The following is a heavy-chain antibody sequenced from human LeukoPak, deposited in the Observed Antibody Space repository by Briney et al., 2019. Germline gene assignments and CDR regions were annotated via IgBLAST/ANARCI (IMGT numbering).Heavy chain of an antibody. CDR2: INHSGST. CDR3: ASGAQVPRRSYFDY. J-gene: IGHJ4*02. V-gene: IGHV4-34*01. Sequence: SETLSLTCAVYGGSFSGYYWSWIRQPPGKGLEWIGEINHSGSTNYNPSLKSRVTISIDTSKNQFSLKLSSVTAADTAVYYCASGAQVPRRSYFDYWGQGTLVTVSS. CDR1: GGSFSGYY. D-gene: IGHD4/OR15-4a*01.